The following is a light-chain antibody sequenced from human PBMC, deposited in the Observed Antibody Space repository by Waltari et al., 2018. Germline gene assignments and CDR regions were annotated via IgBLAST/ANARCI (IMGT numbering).Light chain of an antibody. V-gene: IGKV2-28*01. CDR3: MQALQTPPA. CDR1: QRLLHSNGYNY. J-gene: IGKJ4*01. CDR2: LGS. Sequence: DIVMTQSPLSLPVSPGETASTSCTSSQRLLHSNGYNYLDWYLQKPGQSPQLLIYLGSNRASGVPDRFSGSGSGTDFTLKISRVEAEDVGVYYCMQALQTPPAFGGGTKVEIK.